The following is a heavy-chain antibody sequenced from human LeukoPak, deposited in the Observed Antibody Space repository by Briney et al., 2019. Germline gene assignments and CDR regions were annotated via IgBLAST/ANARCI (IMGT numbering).Heavy chain of an antibody. Sequence: SETLSLTCTVSGGSISSGDYYWSWIRQPPGKGLEWIGYIYYSGSTSYNPSLKSRLTISVDTSKNQFSLKLSSVTAADTAVYYCALFPGEGDPFNIWGQGTMVTVSS. V-gene: IGHV4-30-4*01. CDR1: GGSISSGDYY. D-gene: IGHD3-16*01. CDR3: ALFPGEGDPFNI. J-gene: IGHJ3*02. CDR2: IYYSGST.